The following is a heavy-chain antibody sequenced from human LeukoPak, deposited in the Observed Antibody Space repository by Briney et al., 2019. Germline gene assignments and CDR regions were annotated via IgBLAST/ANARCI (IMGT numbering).Heavy chain of an antibody. CDR1: GFTFSSYS. Sequence: GGSLRLSCAASGFTFSSYSMNWVRQAPGKGLEWVSHITASGTAMFYADSVKGRFTISRDNFKNTLYLQMNSLRAEDTAVYYCAKVRDYDSSGYSDYWGQGNLVTVSS. CDR2: ITASGTAM. CDR3: AKVRDYDSSGYSDY. V-gene: IGHV3-23*01. J-gene: IGHJ4*02. D-gene: IGHD3-22*01.